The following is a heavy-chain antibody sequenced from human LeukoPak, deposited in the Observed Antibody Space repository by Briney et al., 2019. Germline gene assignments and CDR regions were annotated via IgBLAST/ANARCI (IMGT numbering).Heavy chain of an antibody. CDR3: AKALRTRGY. V-gene: IGHV1-2*02. J-gene: IGHJ4*02. CDR1: GYTFTGYY. Sequence: ASVKVSCKASGYTFTGYYIHWVRQTPGQGLEWMGWINPSTGGTSFAQKFQGRVTMTRDTSISTAYMELSRLTSDDTAACYCAKALRTRGYWGQGTLVTVSS. D-gene: IGHD3/OR15-3a*01. CDR2: INPSTGGT.